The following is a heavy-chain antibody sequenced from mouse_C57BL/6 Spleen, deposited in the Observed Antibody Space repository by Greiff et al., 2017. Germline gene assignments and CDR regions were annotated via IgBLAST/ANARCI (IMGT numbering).Heavy chain of an antibody. CDR2: IYPGGGGT. D-gene: IGHD3-2*02. Sequence: QVQLQQPGAELVKPGASVKISCKASGYAFTSYWMNWVKQRPGQGLEWIGQIYPGGGGTNYNGKFKGKATLTADKSSSTAYMQLSSLTSEDSAVYFCARGGGRSGYFDYWGQGTTLTVSS. J-gene: IGHJ2*01. V-gene: IGHV1-80*01. CDR1: GYAFTSYW. CDR3: ARGGGRSGYFDY.